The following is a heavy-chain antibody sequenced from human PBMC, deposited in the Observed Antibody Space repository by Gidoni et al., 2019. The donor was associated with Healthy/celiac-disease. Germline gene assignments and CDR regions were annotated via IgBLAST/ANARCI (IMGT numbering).Heavy chain of an antibody. Sequence: QVQLQESGPGLVKPSETLSPTCTVSGGSISSYYWSWIRQPPGKGLEWIGYIYYSGSTNYNPSLKSRVTISVDTSKIQFSLKLSAVTAADTAVYYCARRPLRDGYKVGDYFDYWGQGTLVTVSS. CDR2: IYYSGST. CDR3: ARRPLRDGYKVGDYFDY. CDR1: GGSISSYY. V-gene: IGHV4-59*08. D-gene: IGHD5-12*01. J-gene: IGHJ4*02.